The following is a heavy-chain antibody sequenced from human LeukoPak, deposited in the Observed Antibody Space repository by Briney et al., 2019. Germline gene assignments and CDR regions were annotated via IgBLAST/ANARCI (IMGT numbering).Heavy chain of an antibody. CDR2: INHSGST. J-gene: IGHJ4*02. D-gene: IGHD3-3*01. CDR1: GGSFSGYY. Sequence: SETLSLTCAVYGGSFSGYYWSWIRQPPGKGLEWIGEINHSGSTNYNPSLKSRVTISVDTSKNQFSLKLSSVTAADTAVCYCARVRFLAGGPFDYWGQGTLVTVSS. V-gene: IGHV4-34*01. CDR3: ARVRFLAGGPFDY.